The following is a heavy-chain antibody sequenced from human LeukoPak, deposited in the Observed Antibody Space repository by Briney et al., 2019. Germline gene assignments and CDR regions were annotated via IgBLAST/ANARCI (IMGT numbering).Heavy chain of an antibody. J-gene: IGHJ6*02. V-gene: IGHV3-23*01. Sequence: TRGSLRLSCAASGFTFSSYAMSWVRQAPGKGLEWVSAISGSGGSTYYADSVKGRFTISRDNSKNTLYLQMNSLRAEDTAVYYCARGTDTKPFWSGYWVDVWGQGTTVTVSS. CDR1: GFTFSSYA. D-gene: IGHD3-3*01. CDR2: ISGSGGST. CDR3: ARGTDTKPFWSGYWVDV.